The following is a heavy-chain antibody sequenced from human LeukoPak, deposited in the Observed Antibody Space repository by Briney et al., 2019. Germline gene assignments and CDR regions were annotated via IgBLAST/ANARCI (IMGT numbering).Heavy chain of an antibody. CDR3: ARDLGTYYYDSSGYGY. Sequence: GASVKLSCKASGYTFTSYGISWVRQAPGQGLEWMGWISAYNGNTNYAQKLQGRVTMTTDTSTSTAYMELRSLRSDDTAVYYCARDLGTYYYDSSGYGYWGQGTLVTVSS. D-gene: IGHD3-22*01. J-gene: IGHJ4*02. V-gene: IGHV1-18*01. CDR2: ISAYNGNT. CDR1: GYTFTSYG.